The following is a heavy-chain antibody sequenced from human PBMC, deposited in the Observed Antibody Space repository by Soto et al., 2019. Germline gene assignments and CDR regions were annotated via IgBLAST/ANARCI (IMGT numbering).Heavy chain of an antibody. CDR2: IILPFGTP. V-gene: IGHV1-69*12. CDR1: GGTFNSYA. Sequence: QVRLVQSGAEVKKPGSSVKVSCEASGGTFNSYAVGWVRQAPGLGLEWMGVIILPFGTPNYAQKFQGRVTFAADESMTTAYMELSGLRSEDTAVYYCARGPDYEGYFDYWGRGTLGTVSS. CDR3: ARGPDYEGYFDY. J-gene: IGHJ4*02. D-gene: IGHD3-22*01.